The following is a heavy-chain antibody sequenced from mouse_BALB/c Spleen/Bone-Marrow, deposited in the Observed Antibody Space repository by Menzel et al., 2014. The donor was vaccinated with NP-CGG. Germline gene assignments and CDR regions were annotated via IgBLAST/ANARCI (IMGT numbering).Heavy chain of an antibody. CDR3: ARSRDVGYFDY. CDR2: IDPYNGGT. CDR1: GYAFTSYN. J-gene: IGHJ2*01. V-gene: IGHV1S135*01. D-gene: IGHD3-3*01. Sequence: VHLQQPGPELVKPGASVKVSCKASGYAFTSYNMFWVKQSHGKSLEWIGYIDPYNGGTSYNQKFKGKATLTVDKSSSTAYMHLSSLTSEDSAVYYCARSRDVGYFDYWGQGTTLTVSS.